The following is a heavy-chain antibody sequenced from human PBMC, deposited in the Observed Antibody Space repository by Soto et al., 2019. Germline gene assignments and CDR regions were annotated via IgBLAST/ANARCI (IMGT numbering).Heavy chain of an antibody. V-gene: IGHV4-4*02. D-gene: IGHD3-22*01. Sequence: QVQLQESGPGLVKPSGTLSLTCAVSGGSIWSTNWWSWVRQPPGKGLEWIGEIYHSGSTNYDPSLKSRVTIAVDKSKNQFSLKLSSVTAADTAVYYCARADDNSGYGDYWGQGTLVTVSS. CDR1: GGSIWSTNW. CDR2: IYHSGST. CDR3: ARADDNSGYGDY. J-gene: IGHJ4*02.